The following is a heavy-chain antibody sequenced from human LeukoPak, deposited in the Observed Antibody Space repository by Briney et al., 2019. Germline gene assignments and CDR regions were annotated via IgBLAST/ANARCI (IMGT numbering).Heavy chain of an antibody. D-gene: IGHD4-17*01. CDR2: ISGSGGST. CDR3: AKQRVLRKLRLSADDDY. CDR1: GFTFSSYA. V-gene: IGHV3-23*01. J-gene: IGHJ4*02. Sequence: GRSLRLSCAASGFTFSSYAMHWVRQAPGKGLEWVSAISGSGGSTYYADSVKGRFTISRDNSKNTLYLQMNSLRAEDTAVYYCAKQRVLRKLRLSADDDYWGQGTLDTVSS.